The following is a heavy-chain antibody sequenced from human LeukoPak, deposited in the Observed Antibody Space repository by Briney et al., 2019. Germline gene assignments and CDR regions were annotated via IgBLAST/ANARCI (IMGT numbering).Heavy chain of an antibody. Sequence: PSETLSLTCTLSGGSISTYYWSWIRQPPGKGLEWIGYIYHSGSTNYNPSLKSRVTISVDTSKNQFSLKLSSVTAADTAVYYCARSYYYGSGDIEDLDYWGQGTLVTVSS. CDR2: IYHSGST. J-gene: IGHJ4*02. V-gene: IGHV4-59*08. CDR3: ARSYYYGSGDIEDLDY. CDR1: GGSISTYY. D-gene: IGHD3-10*01.